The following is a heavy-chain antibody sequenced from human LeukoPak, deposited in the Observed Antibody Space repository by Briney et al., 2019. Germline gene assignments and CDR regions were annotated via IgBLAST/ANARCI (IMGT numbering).Heavy chain of an antibody. D-gene: IGHD6-25*01. CDR1: GGSISSYY. Sequence: SEALSLTCTVSGGSISSYYWSWIRQPPGKGLEWIGYIYYSGSTNYNPSLKSRVTISVDTSKNQFSLKLSSVTAADTAVYYCAREGRLAFDIWGQGTMVTVSS. CDR3: AREGRLAFDI. V-gene: IGHV4-59*12. J-gene: IGHJ3*02. CDR2: IYYSGST.